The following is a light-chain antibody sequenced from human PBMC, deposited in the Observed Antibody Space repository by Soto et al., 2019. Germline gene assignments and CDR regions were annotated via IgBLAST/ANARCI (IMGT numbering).Light chain of an antibody. CDR2: EVT. CDR1: RSDVGGYNY. Sequence: QSALTQPASVSGSPGQSITISCTGTRSDVGGYNYVSWYQQHPGKAPRVIIYEVTYRPAGVSSRFSGSKSGNTAYLTISGLQAEDEADYYCTSFTASITYVFGTGTKVTVL. J-gene: IGLJ1*01. CDR3: TSFTASITYV. V-gene: IGLV2-14*03.